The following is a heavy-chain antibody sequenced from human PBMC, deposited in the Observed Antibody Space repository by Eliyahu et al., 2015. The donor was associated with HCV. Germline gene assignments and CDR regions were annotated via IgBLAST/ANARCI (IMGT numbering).Heavy chain of an antibody. CDR3: AKADLEYSSGSRFDY. CDR2: ISGSGGST. Sequence: EVQLLESGGGLVQPGGSLRLSCAASGFTFSSYAMSWVRQAPGKGLEWVSDISGSGGSTYYADSVKGRFTISRDNSKNTLYLQMNSLRAEDTAVYYCAKADLEYSSGSRFDYWGQGTLVTVSS. CDR1: GFTFSSYA. D-gene: IGHD6-19*01. J-gene: IGHJ4*02. V-gene: IGHV3-23*01.